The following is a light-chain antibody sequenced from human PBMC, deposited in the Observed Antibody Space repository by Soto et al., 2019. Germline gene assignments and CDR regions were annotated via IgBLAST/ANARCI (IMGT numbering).Light chain of an antibody. V-gene: IGKV2-28*01. Sequence: DSVMTQSPLSMPVTPGEPASISCRSSQSLLFSNGYNYLDWYLQKPGQSPQLLISLGSNRAPGVPDRFSGSGSGTFFTLKISRVAAEDVGVYYCMQGVQTPFTFGPGTKVDIK. J-gene: IGKJ3*01. CDR3: MQGVQTPFT. CDR2: LGS. CDR1: QSLLFSNGYNY.